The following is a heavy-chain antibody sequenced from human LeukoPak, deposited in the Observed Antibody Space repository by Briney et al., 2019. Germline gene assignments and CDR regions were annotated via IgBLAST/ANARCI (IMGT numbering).Heavy chain of an antibody. J-gene: IGHJ6*02. CDR3: AKIPGSGNLSYYYYPLDV. V-gene: IGHV3-30*18. CDR1: GFTSSSYG. CDR2: ISSDGNTK. Sequence: GGSLRLSCAASGFTSSSYGMHWGRQAPGKGLEWVAVISSDGNTKYYADSVKGRFTISRDNSKNTLYLQMNSLRAEDTAVFYCAKIPGSGNLSYYYYPLDVWGQGTTVTVSS. D-gene: IGHD3-10*01.